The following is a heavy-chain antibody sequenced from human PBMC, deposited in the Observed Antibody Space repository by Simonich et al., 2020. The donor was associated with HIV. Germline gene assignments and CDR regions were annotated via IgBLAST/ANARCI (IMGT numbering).Heavy chain of an antibody. CDR2: INHRGST. J-gene: IGHJ4*02. D-gene: IGHD4-17*01. V-gene: IGHV4-34*01. CDR1: GGSFSGYY. Sequence: QVQLQQWGAGLLKPSETLSLTCAVYGGSFSGYYWSWIRKPPGKGLEWFGEINHRGSTNYNPPLKSRVTISVDTSKNPFSLKLSSVTAADTAVYYCARRHPTTVTTPYFDYWGQGTLVTVSS. CDR3: ARRHPTTVTTPYFDY.